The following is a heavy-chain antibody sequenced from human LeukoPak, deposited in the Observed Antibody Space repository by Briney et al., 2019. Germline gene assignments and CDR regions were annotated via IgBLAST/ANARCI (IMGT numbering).Heavy chain of an antibody. D-gene: IGHD6-19*01. J-gene: IGHJ4*02. Sequence: GGSLRLSCAASGFTFSTYWMHWVRQAPGKGLVWVSRINNDGSSTNYADSVKGRFTISRDNAKNTLFLQMNSLRAEDTAVYYCARIPYSGGAIDYWGQGTLVTVSS. CDR1: GFTFSTYW. CDR2: INNDGSST. CDR3: ARIPYSGGAIDY. V-gene: IGHV3-74*01.